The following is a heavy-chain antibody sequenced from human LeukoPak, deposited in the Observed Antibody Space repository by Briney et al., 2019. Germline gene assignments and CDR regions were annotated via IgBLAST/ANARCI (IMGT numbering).Heavy chain of an antibody. Sequence: SETLSLTCTVSGGSISSYYWSWIRQPPGKGLEWIGDIYYSGSTNYNPSLKGRVTISVDTSKSQFSLKLSSVTAADTAVYYCARGRDGYNEVLDAFDIWGQGTMVTVSS. D-gene: IGHD5-24*01. V-gene: IGHV4-59*01. CDR1: GGSISSYY. CDR3: ARGRDGYNEVLDAFDI. J-gene: IGHJ3*02. CDR2: IYYSGST.